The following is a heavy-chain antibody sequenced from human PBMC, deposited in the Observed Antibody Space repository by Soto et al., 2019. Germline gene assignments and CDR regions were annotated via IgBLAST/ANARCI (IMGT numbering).Heavy chain of an antibody. CDR1: GFTFSSYG. D-gene: IGHD3-10*01. CDR3: ARDQVHYYGSGSYPPGCAHYFDH. CDR2: IWYDGSNK. V-gene: IGHV3-33*01. J-gene: IGHJ4*02. Sequence: GGSLRLSCAASGFTFSSYGMHWVRQAPGKGLEWVAVIWYDGSNKYYADSVKVRFTISRDNSKNTLYLQMNSLRAEDTAVYYCARDQVHYYGSGSYPPGCAHYFDHWGQGT.